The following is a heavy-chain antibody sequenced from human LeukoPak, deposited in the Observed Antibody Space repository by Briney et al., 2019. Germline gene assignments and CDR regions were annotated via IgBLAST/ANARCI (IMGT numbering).Heavy chain of an antibody. CDR1: GGTFSSYA. CDR2: IIPIFGTA. Sequence: SVKVSCKASGGTFSSYAISWVRQAPGQGLECMGGIIPIFGTANYAQKFQGRVTITADESTSTAYMELSSLRSEDTAVYYCARDPPSWRELGREAFDIWGQGTMVTVSS. V-gene: IGHV1-69*01. J-gene: IGHJ3*02. D-gene: IGHD1-26*01. CDR3: ARDPPSWRELGREAFDI.